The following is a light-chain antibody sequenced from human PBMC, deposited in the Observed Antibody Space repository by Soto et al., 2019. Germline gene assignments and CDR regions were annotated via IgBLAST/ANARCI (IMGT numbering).Light chain of an antibody. CDR1: QSVSSSY. Sequence: EIVLTQSPGTLSLSPGEIATLSCRASQSVSSSYLAWYQQKPGQAPRLLIYGASSRATGIPDRFSGSGSGTEFTLTISSLQSEDFAVYYCQQYNNWPRTFGQGTKVDI. J-gene: IGKJ1*01. CDR3: QQYNNWPRT. CDR2: GAS. V-gene: IGKV3-20*01.